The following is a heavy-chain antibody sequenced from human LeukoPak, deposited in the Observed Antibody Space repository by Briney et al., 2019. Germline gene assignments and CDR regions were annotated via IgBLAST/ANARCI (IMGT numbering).Heavy chain of an antibody. CDR3: ARDRWAVAGNFDY. Sequence: ASVKVSCKASGYTFTGYYMHWMRQAPGQGLEWMGWINPNSGGTNYAQKFQGWVTMTRDTSISTAYMELSRLRSDDTAVYYCARDRWAVAGNFDYWGQGTLVTVSS. CDR1: GYTFTGYY. CDR2: INPNSGGT. J-gene: IGHJ4*02. D-gene: IGHD6-19*01. V-gene: IGHV1-2*04.